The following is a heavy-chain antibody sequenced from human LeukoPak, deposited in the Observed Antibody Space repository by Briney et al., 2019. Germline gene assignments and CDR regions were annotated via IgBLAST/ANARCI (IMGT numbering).Heavy chain of an antibody. CDR1: GFTFSSYA. CDR3: ARVLELPYFDH. CDR2: IYSGGST. Sequence: GGSLRLSCAASGFTFSSYAMSWVRQAPGKGLEWVSVIYSGGSTYYADSVKGRFTISRDNSKNTLYLQMNSLRAEDTAVYYCARVLELPYFDHWGQGTLVTVSS. D-gene: IGHD1-26*01. J-gene: IGHJ4*02. V-gene: IGHV3-53*01.